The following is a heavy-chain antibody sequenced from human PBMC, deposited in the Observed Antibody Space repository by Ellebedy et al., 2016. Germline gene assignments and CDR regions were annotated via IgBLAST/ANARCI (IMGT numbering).Heavy chain of an antibody. CDR2: IIPIFGTA. CDR3: ARYSSGWGNFYYGMDV. CDR1: GGTFSSYA. J-gene: IGHJ6*02. V-gene: IGHV1-69*13. Sequence: SVKVSCXASGGTFSSYAISWVRQAPGQGLEWMGGIIPIFGTANYAQKFQGRVTITADESTSTAYMELSSLRSEDTAVYYCARYSSGWGNFYYGMDVWGQGTTVTVSS. D-gene: IGHD6-19*01.